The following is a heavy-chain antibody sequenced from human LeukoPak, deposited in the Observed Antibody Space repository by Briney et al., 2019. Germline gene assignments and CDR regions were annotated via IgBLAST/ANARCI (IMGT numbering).Heavy chain of an antibody. Sequence: GGSLRLSCEASGFTFSIYSISWFRQAPGKGLEWVGFIRSKAYGGTTEYAASVKGRFTISRDDSKSIAYLQMNSLKTEDTAVYYCTSRAIVGATDFDYWGQGTLVTVSS. CDR3: TSRAIVGATDFDY. J-gene: IGHJ4*02. CDR1: GFTFSIYS. CDR2: IRSKAYGGTT. D-gene: IGHD1-26*01. V-gene: IGHV3-49*03.